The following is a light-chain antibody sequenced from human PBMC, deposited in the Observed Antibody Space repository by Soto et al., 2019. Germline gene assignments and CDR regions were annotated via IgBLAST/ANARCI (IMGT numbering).Light chain of an antibody. V-gene: IGLV2-14*01. J-gene: IGLJ2*01. CDR3: SSYPSSSTLLV. CDR1: SSDVGGYNY. Sequence: QSALTQPASVSGSPGQSITISCTGTSSDVGGYNYVSWYQQHPGKAPKLMIYDVSNRPSGVSNRFSGSKSGNTASLTISGLQAEDDAAYSCSSYPSSSTLLVFGGGTKLTVL. CDR2: DVS.